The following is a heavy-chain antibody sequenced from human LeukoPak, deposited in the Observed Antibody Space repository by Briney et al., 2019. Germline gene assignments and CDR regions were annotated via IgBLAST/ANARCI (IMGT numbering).Heavy chain of an antibody. J-gene: IGHJ4*02. CDR1: GITFSSYA. D-gene: IGHD2-2*01. V-gene: IGHV3-30*04. Sequence: GSLRLSCAASGITFSSYAMHWVRQAPGKGLEWVAVISYDGSNKYYADSVKGRFTISRDNSKNTLYLQMNSLRAEDTAVYYCARVMGRYCSSTSCYVDYWGQGTLVTVSS. CDR3: ARVMGRYCSSTSCYVDY. CDR2: ISYDGSNK.